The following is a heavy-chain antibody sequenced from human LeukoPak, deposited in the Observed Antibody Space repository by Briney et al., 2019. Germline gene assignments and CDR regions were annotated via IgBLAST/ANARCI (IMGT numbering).Heavy chain of an antibody. CDR2: IYYSGST. D-gene: IGHD3-10*01. Sequence: SETLSLTCTVSGGSVGSGSYYWSWIRQPPGRGLEWIGYIYYSGSTNYNPSLKSRVTISVDTSKNQFSLKLSSVTAADTAVYYCARGSTYYYGSGSYYYYYGMDVWGKGTTVTVSS. V-gene: IGHV4-61*01. J-gene: IGHJ6*04. CDR1: GGSVGSGSYY. CDR3: ARGSTYYYGSGSYYYYYGMDV.